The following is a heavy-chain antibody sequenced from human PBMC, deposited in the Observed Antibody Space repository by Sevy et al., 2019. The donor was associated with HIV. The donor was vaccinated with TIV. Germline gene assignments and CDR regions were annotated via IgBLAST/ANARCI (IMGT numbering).Heavy chain of an antibody. D-gene: IGHD3-10*02. CDR1: GFTFSSYA. CDR3: AREGCSKPHDY. CDR2: FSFGCGKI. Sequence: GGSLRLSCAASGFTFSSYAMSWVRQAPGKGLEWVSTFSFGCGKINYADSVKGRFTISRDNSKNTQSLQMHRLRAEDTAVYYCAREGCSKPHDYWGQGTLVTVPS. V-gene: IGHV3-23*01. J-gene: IGHJ4*02.